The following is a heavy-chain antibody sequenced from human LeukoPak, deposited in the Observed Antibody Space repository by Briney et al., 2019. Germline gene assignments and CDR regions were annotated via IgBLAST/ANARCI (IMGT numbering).Heavy chain of an antibody. J-gene: IGHJ4*02. V-gene: IGHV1-69*04. CDR2: IIPILGIA. CDR1: GGTFSSYA. CDR3: AREIPTSGYYGY. D-gene: IGHD3-22*01. Sequence: VASVKVSCKASGGTFSSYAISWVRQAPGQGLEWMGRIIPILGIANYAQKFQGRVTITADKSTSTAYMELSSLRSEDTAVYYCAREIPTSGYYGYWGQGTLVTVSS.